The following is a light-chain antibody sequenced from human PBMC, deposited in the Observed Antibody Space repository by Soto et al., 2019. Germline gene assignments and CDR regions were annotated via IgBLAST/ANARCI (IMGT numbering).Light chain of an antibody. CDR3: ASYTTRTTPYV. CDR1: ISDVGASDF. V-gene: IGLV2-14*03. CDR2: DVS. Sequence: QSVLTQPASVSGSPGQSITISCTGTISDVGASDFVSWYQQHSDKAPKLMIYDVSNRPSGISNRFSGSKSGNTASLTISGLRTEDEADYYCASYTTRTTPYVFGTGTKVTVL. J-gene: IGLJ1*01.